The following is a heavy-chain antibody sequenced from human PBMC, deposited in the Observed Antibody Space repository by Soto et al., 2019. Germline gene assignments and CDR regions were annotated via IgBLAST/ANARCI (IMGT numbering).Heavy chain of an antibody. D-gene: IGHD3-22*01. Sequence: ETLSLTCTVSGGSIRRYYWSWIRQPPGKGLEWIGYIYYSGSTNYNPSLKSRVTISVDTSKNQFSLKLSSVTAAETAVYYCARGYYDSSGLAFDYWGQGTMVTVSS. CDR2: IYYSGST. V-gene: IGHV4-59*01. J-gene: IGHJ4*02. CDR1: GGSIRRYY. CDR3: ARGYYDSSGLAFDY.